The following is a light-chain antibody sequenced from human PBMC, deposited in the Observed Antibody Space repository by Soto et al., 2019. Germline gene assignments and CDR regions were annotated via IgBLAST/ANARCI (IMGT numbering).Light chain of an antibody. V-gene: IGKV3-15*01. Sequence: ETVMTQSPATLSVSPGERATLSCRTSESVSYYLAWYQQKPGQAPRLLMYGASTRATGIPARFTGSGSGIEFTLTISSLQSEDFAVYYCQQYNNWPGRAFGQGTKLEIK. CDR1: ESVSYY. CDR2: GAS. J-gene: IGKJ2*01. CDR3: QQYNNWPGRA.